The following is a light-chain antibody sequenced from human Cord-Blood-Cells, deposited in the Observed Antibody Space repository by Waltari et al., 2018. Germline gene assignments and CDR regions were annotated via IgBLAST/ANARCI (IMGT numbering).Light chain of an antibody. J-gene: IGLJ2*01. V-gene: IGLV2-8*01. CDR1: SSDVGGYNY. CDR3: SSYAGSNNVV. Sequence: QSALTQPPPASGSPGQSLTIPRTGTSSDVGGYNYVPWYQQHPGKAPKLMIYEVSKRPSGVPDRFSGSKAGNTASLTVSGLQAEDEADYYCSSYAGSNNVVFGGGTKLTVL. CDR2: EVS.